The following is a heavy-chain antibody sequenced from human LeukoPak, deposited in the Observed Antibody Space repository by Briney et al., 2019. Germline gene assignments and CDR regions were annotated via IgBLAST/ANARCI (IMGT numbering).Heavy chain of an antibody. Sequence: ASVKVSCKASGGTFSSYAISWVRQAPGQGLEWMGGIIPIFGTANYAQKFQGRVTITTDESTSTAYMELSSLRSEDTAVYYCARSSERYFDWLLPHPPEGPFDYWGQGTLVTVSS. CDR2: IIPIFGTA. D-gene: IGHD3-9*01. J-gene: IGHJ4*02. CDR1: GGTFSSYA. CDR3: ARSSERYFDWLLPHPPEGPFDY. V-gene: IGHV1-69*05.